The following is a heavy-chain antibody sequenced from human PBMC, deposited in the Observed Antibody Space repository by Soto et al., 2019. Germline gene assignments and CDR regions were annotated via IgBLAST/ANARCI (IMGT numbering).Heavy chain of an antibody. CDR3: TYEGRPLDFDY. D-gene: IGHD3-3*01. CDR2: IKSKTDGGTT. V-gene: IGHV3-15*01. J-gene: IGHJ4*02. CDR1: GFTFSNAW. Sequence: GGSLRLFCAASGFTFSNAWMSWVRQTPGKGLEWVGRIKSKTDGGTTDYAAPVKGRFTISRDDSKNTLYLQMNSLKTEDTAVYYCTYEGRPLDFDYWGQGTPVTVSS.